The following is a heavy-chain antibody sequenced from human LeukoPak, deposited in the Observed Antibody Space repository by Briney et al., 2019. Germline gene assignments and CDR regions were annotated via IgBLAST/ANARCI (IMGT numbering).Heavy chain of an antibody. J-gene: IGHJ4*02. V-gene: IGHV1-18*01. D-gene: IGHD1-14*01. Sequence: ASVKVSCKASGYTFTSYGISWVRQAPGQGLEWMGWISAYNGNTNYAQKLQGRVTMATDTSTSTAYMELRSLRSDDTALYYCAKDLTPVVFMGFDHWGQGTLVTVSS. CDR3: AKDLTPVVFMGFDH. CDR1: GYTFTSYG. CDR2: ISAYNGNT.